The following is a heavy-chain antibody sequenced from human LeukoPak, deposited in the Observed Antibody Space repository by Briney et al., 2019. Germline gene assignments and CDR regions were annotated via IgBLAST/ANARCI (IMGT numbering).Heavy chain of an antibody. CDR2: IIPILGIA. V-gene: IGHV1-69*04. J-gene: IGHJ4*02. CDR3: ARDWLGSSGWLDY. D-gene: IGHD6-19*01. Sequence: GASVKVSCKASGGTFSSYAISWVRQAPGQGLEWMGRIIPILGIASYAQKFQGRVTMTRDTSTSTVYMELSSLRSEDTAVYYCARDWLGSSGWLDYWGQGTLVTVSS. CDR1: GGTFSSYA.